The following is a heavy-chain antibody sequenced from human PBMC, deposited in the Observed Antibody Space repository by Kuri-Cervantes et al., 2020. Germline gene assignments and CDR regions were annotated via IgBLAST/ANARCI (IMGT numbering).Heavy chain of an antibody. D-gene: IGHD1-14*01. J-gene: IGHJ4*02. CDR1: GGSISSSSYY. CDR2: IYYSGGT. CDR3: ARLVRQTGYFDY. V-gene: IGHV4-39*01. Sequence: GSLRLSCTVSGGSISSSSYYWGWTRQPPGKGLEWIGSIYYSGGTYYNPSLKSRVTISVDTSKNQFSLKLSSVTAADTAVYYCARLVRQTGYFDYWGQGTLVTVSS.